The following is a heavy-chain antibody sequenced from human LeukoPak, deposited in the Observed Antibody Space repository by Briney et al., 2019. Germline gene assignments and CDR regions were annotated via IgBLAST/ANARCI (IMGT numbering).Heavy chain of an antibody. CDR1: GYIFSDYY. CDR3: ATNHLLSY. J-gene: IGHJ4*02. D-gene: IGHD2-2*01. CDR2: INPNSGGT. Sequence: ASVKVSCKASGYIFSDYYMHWVRQAPGQGLEWMGWINPNSGGTNYAQKFQGRVTMTRDTSISTAYMELSGLRSDDTAVYYCATNHLLSYWGQGTLVTVSS. V-gene: IGHV1-2*02.